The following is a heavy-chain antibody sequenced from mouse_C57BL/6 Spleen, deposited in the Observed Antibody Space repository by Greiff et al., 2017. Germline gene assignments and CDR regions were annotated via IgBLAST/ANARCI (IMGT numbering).Heavy chain of an antibody. CDR1: GFTFTDYN. D-gene: IGHD1-1*01. Sequence: VQLQQSGPELVKPGASVKMSCKASGFTFTDYNMHWVKQSHGKSLEWIGYINPNNGGNSYNQKFKGKATLTVNKSSSTAYRDLRSLTSEDSAVYYCASGNYYGSSYHYWGQGTTLTVSS. CDR2: INPNNGGN. J-gene: IGHJ2*01. V-gene: IGHV1-22*01. CDR3: ASGNYYGSSYHY.